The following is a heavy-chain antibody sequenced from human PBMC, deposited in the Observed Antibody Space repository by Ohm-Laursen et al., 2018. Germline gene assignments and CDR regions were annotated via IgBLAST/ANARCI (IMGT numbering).Heavy chain of an antibody. D-gene: IGHD6-13*01. J-gene: IGHJ4*02. V-gene: IGHV1-69*06. CDR2: IIPIFGTA. CDR1: GGTFSSYA. CDR3: ARLAAAGRFDY. Sequence: SSVKVSCKASGGTFSSYAISWVRQAPGQGLEWMGGIIPIFGTANYAQKFQGRVTITADKSTSTAYMELSSLRSGDTAVYYCARLAAAGRFDYWGQGTLVTVSS.